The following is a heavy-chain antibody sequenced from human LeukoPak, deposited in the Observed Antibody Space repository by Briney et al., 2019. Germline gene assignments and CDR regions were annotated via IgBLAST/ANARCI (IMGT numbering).Heavy chain of an antibody. D-gene: IGHD5-12*01. CDR2: MNPNSGNT. CDR3: ARRSSGYDGYYFDY. V-gene: IGHV1-8*02. Sequence: VASVKVSCKASGYTFTSYGISWVRQATGQGLEWMGWMNPNSGNTGYAQKFQGRVTMTRNTSISTAYMELSSLRSEDTAVYYCARRSSGYDGYYFDYWGQGTLVTVSS. CDR1: GYTFTSYG. J-gene: IGHJ4*02.